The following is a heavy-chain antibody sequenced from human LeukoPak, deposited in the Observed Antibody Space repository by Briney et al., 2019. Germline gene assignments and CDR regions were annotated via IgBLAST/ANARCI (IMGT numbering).Heavy chain of an antibody. J-gene: IGHJ4*02. CDR2: INTSGTT. D-gene: IGHD3-3*01. CDR3: ARVGWSGYYTGIYSDS. V-gene: IGHV4-4*07. CDR1: GGSISSYS. Sequence: PSETLSLTCTVSGGSISSYSWSWIRQPAGKGLEWIGRINTSGTTNYNPSLKSRVFMSAATSKNQFSLKLNPVTAADTAVYYCARVGWSGYYTGIYSDSWGQGTLVTVSS.